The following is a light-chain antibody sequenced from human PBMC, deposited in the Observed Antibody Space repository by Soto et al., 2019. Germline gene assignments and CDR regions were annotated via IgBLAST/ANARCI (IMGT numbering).Light chain of an antibody. CDR2: GNT. CDR3: QSYDTSLTGSV. J-gene: IGLJ3*02. Sequence: QSVLTQPPSVSGAPGQRVTISCSGGSSNIGAGYDVNWYQHLPGTPPKLLIYGNTNRPSGVPDRFSGSKSGTSASLAITGLQDEDESDYSCQSYDTSLTGSVFGGGTKLTVL. V-gene: IGLV1-40*01. CDR1: SSNIGAGYD.